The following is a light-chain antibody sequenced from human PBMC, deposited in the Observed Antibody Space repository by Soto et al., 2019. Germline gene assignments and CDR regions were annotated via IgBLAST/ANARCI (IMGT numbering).Light chain of an antibody. CDR2: DVS. V-gene: IGLV2-14*03. Sequence: QSALTQPASVSGSPGQSIAISCTGTSSDVGGHDYVSWYQQHPGKAPKLMIYDVSNRPSGVSNRFSGSKSDNTASLTISGLQAEDEADYYCSSYTSSSTYVFGTGTKLTVL. CDR1: SSDVGGHDY. CDR3: SSYTSSSTYV. J-gene: IGLJ1*01.